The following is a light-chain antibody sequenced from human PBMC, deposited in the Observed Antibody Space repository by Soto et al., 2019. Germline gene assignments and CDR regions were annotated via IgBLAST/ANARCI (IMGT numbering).Light chain of an antibody. Sequence: IQLTQSAASLSASLGDRVTITCRASQSISSYVSWYQQKPGKAPKLLIYAASRLESGVPSRFSGSTSGTDFTLTISSLKPEDFATYYCQQSYSRMTFGQGTKVDIK. CDR1: QSISSY. CDR3: QQSYSRMT. V-gene: IGKV1-39*01. J-gene: IGKJ1*01. CDR2: AAS.